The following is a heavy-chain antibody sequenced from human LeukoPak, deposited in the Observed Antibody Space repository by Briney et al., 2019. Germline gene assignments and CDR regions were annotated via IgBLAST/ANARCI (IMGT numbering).Heavy chain of an antibody. J-gene: IGHJ4*02. CDR3: ARGPPEYYDFWSGYYY. Sequence: EASVKVSCKASGGTFSSYAISWVRQAPGQGLEWMGGIIPIFGTANYAQKFQGRVTITADESTSTAYMELSSLRSEDTAVYYCARGPPEYYDFWSGYYYWGQGTLVTVSS. CDR1: GGTFSSYA. V-gene: IGHV1-69*13. CDR2: IIPIFGTA. D-gene: IGHD3-3*01.